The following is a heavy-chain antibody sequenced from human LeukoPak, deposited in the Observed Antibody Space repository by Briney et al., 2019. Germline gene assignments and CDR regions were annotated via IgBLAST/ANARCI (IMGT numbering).Heavy chain of an antibody. D-gene: IGHD3-22*01. CDR2: IIPIFGTA. V-gene: IGHV1-69*05. J-gene: IGHJ4*02. Sequence: SVKVSCKASGGTFSSYAISWVRQAPGQGLEWMGRIIPIFGTASYAQKFQGRVTITTDESTSTAYMELSSLRSEDTAVYYCAREDYYDSSGYSDYWGQGTLVTVSS. CDR1: GGTFSSYA. CDR3: AREDYYDSSGYSDY.